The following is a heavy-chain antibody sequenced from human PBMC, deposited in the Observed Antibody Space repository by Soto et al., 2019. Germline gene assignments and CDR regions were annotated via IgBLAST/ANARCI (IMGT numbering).Heavy chain of an antibody. CDR3: ARACNTNNCYPAGFDL. CDR1: GGSMNRYS. CDR2: IFYSGTT. V-gene: IGHV4-59*01. Sequence: SETLSLTCTVSGGSMNRYSWTWIRQPPGKGLEWIGCIFYSGTTHYNPSLNSRVAISVDTSKNQFSLKVTSVTAADTAVYFCARACNTNNCYPAGFDLWGQGTLVTVSS. J-gene: IGHJ4*02. D-gene: IGHD1-20*01.